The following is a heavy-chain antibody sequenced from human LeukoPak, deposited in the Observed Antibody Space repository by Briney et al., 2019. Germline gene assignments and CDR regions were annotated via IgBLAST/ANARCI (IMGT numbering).Heavy chain of an antibody. CDR2: TYYTSKWNN. Sequence: SQTLSLTCAISGNSVSSNSVAWNWFRQSPSRGLEWLGRTYYTSKWNNDYAESVQSRIAVNPDTSKNQFSLYLNSVTLEDTAVYYCARQASRRFDPWGQGTLVTVSS. V-gene: IGHV6-1*01. CDR1: GNSVSSNSVA. J-gene: IGHJ5*02. CDR3: ARQASRRFDP.